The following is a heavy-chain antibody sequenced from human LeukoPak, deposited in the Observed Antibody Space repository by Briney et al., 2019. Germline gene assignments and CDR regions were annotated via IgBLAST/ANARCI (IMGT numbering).Heavy chain of an antibody. D-gene: IGHD2-21*02. Sequence: SETLSLTCTVSGYSISSGYYWGWIRQPAGKGLEWIGRIYTSGSTNYNPSLKSRVTMSVDTSKNQFSLKLSSVTAADTAVYYCASCGGDCYYFDYWGQGTLVTVSS. J-gene: IGHJ4*02. CDR3: ASCGGDCYYFDY. CDR1: GYSISSGYY. CDR2: IYTSGST. V-gene: IGHV4-4*07.